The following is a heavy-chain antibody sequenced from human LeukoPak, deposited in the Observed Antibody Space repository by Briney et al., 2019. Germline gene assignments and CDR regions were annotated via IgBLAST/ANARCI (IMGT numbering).Heavy chain of an antibody. D-gene: IGHD3-22*01. J-gene: IGHJ4*02. V-gene: IGHV1-69*05. CDR1: GGTFRNYG. CDR3: ASAGDYYDSSGYYRGIFDY. CDR2: IIPIFGTA. Sequence: SVKVSCKASGGTFRNYGFTWVRQAPGQGLEWMGGIIPIFGTANYAQKFQGRVTITTDESTSTAYMELNSLRSEDTAVYYCASAGDYYDSSGYYRGIFDYWGQGTLVTVSS.